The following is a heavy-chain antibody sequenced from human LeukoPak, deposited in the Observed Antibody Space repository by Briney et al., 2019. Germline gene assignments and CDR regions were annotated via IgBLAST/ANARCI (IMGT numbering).Heavy chain of an antibody. CDR3: ARGLPKHDYGDYGGTWFDP. V-gene: IGHV4-39*07. J-gene: IGHJ5*02. CDR1: GGSISSSSYY. Sequence: SETLSLTCTVSGGSISSSSYYWGWIRQPPGKGLEGIVSIYYSGSTYYNPSLKSRVTISVDTSKNQFSLRLSPVTAADTALYYCARGLPKHDYGDYGGTWFDPWGQGTLVTVSS. D-gene: IGHD4-17*01. CDR2: IYYSGST.